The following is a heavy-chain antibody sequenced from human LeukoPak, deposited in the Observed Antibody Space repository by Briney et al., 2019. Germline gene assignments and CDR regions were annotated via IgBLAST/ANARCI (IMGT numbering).Heavy chain of an antibody. J-gene: IGHJ6*03. D-gene: IGHD1-7*01. CDR3: ARETVLLELLIYYYYYMDV. V-gene: IGHV4-4*07. Sequence: PSETLSLTCTVSGGSISSYYWSWIRQPAGKGLEWIGRIYTSGSTNYNPSLKSRVTMSVDTSKNQFSLKLSSVTAADTAVYYCARETVLLELLIYYYYYMDVWGKGTTVTVSS. CDR1: GGSISSYY. CDR2: IYTSGST.